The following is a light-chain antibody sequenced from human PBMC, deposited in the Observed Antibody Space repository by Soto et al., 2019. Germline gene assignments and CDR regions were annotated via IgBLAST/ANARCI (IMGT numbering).Light chain of an antibody. V-gene: IGKV3-15*01. CDR2: GAS. CDR3: QQYNDWPPVT. Sequence: ETVMTQSPATLSVSPGERATLSCRASQSVSNNLAWYQQKPSQAPRLLIYGASTRATGIPARFGGSGSGTEFTLTISSLQSEDFAVYYCQQYNDWPPVTFGQGTRLEIK. CDR1: QSVSNN. J-gene: IGKJ5*01.